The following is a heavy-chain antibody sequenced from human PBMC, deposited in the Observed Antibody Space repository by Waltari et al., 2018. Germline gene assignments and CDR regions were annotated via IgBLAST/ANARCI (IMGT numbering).Heavy chain of an antibody. Sequence: QVQLQESGPGLVKPSETLSLTCTVSGGSISSYSWSWIRQPPGKGLEWIGYIYYSGSTNYNPALKSRVTISVDTSKNQFSLKLSSVTAADTAVYYCARNYYDFWSGYYTRQNWFDPWGQGTLVTVSS. V-gene: IGHV4-59*01. D-gene: IGHD3-3*01. CDR2: IYYSGST. J-gene: IGHJ5*02. CDR3: ARNYYDFWSGYYTRQNWFDP. CDR1: GGSISSYS.